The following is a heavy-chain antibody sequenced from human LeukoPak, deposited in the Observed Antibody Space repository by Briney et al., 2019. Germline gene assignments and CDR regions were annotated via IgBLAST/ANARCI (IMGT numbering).Heavy chain of an antibody. Sequence: SVKVSCKASGCTFSSYAISWVRQAPGQGLEWMGGIIPIFGTANYAQKFQGRVTITADESTSTAYMELSSLRSEDTAVYYCARDGGHYYDSSGYYVGYWGQGTLVTVSS. V-gene: IGHV1-69*13. CDR2: IIPIFGTA. J-gene: IGHJ4*02. D-gene: IGHD3-22*01. CDR3: ARDGGHYYDSSGYYVGY. CDR1: GCTFSSYA.